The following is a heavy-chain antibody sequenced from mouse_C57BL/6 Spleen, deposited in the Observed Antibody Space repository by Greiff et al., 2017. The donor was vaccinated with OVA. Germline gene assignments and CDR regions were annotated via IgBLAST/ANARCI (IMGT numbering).Heavy chain of an antibody. V-gene: IGHV1-26*01. J-gene: IGHJ2*01. CDR2: INPNNGGT. CDR3: AREGLYDGYSYYFDY. D-gene: IGHD2-3*01. CDR1: GYTFTDYY. Sequence: EVQLQQSGPELVKPGASVKISCKASGYTFTDYYMNWVKQSHGKSLEWIGDINPNNGGTSYNQKFKGKATLTVDKTSSTAYMELRSLTSEDSAVYYCAREGLYDGYSYYFDYWGQGTTLTVSS.